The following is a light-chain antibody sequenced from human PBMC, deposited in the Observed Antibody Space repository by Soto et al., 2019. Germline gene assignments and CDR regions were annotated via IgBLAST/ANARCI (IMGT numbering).Light chain of an antibody. CDR1: QSVRSTY. CDR3: QQYGNSPRT. CDR2: GAS. Sequence: EIVLTQSPGTLSLSPGERATLSCRASQSVRSTYLDWYQKKPGQAPRLLIYGASSRATGIPDRFSGSGYGTDFTLTISRLEPEDFAVYFCQQYGNSPRTFGQGTRLEMK. V-gene: IGKV3-20*01. J-gene: IGKJ5*01.